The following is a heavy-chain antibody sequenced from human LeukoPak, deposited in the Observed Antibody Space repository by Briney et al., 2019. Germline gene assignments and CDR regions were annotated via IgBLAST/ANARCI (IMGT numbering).Heavy chain of an antibody. CDR2: ISYDGSNK. CDR1: GFTFSSYA. CDR3: ARDRGIAAAGTLGMDV. V-gene: IGHV3-30-3*01. D-gene: IGHD6-13*01. J-gene: IGHJ6*02. Sequence: GGSLRLSCAASGFTFSSYALHWVRQAPGKGLEWVAVISYDGSNKYYADSVKGRFTIFRDNSKNTLYLQMNSLRAEDTAVYYCARDRGIAAAGTLGMDVWGQGTTVTVSS.